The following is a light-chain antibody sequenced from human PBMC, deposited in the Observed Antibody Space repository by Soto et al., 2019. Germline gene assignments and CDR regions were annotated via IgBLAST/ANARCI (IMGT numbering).Light chain of an antibody. V-gene: IGKV3-11*01. CDR2: DAS. CDR1: QSVGSY. J-gene: IGKJ5*01. CDR3: QQRKNWPPIT. Sequence: EVVLTQSPATLSLSPGERATLSCRASQSVGSYLAWFHQKPGQAPRLLIYDASNMAPGIPARFSGSGSGTDFTLTISSLDPEDFGVYYCQQRKNWPPITFGQGTRLEIK.